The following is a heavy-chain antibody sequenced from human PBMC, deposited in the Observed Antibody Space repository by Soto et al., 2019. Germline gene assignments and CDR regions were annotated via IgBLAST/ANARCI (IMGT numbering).Heavy chain of an antibody. CDR3: ARVSDGSYGFKRFDP. CDR1: GGSFSGYY. CDR2: INHSGIT. Sequence: SETLSLTCAVYGGSFSGYYWSWIRQPPGKGLEWIGEINHSGITNYNPSLKSRVTISVDTSKNQFSLKLSSVTAADTAVYYCARVSDGSYGFKRFDPWGQGTLVTVSS. V-gene: IGHV4-34*01. J-gene: IGHJ5*02. D-gene: IGHD1-26*01.